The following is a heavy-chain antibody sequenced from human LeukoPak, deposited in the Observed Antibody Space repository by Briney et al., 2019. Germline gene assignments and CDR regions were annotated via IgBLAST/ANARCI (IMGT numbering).Heavy chain of an antibody. CDR1: GGSISSYY. Sequence: SETLSLTCTVSGGSISSYYWSWIRQPPGKGLEWIGSIYYSGSTYNNPSLTSRVTISVDTSKNQFSLKLSSVTAADTAVYYCARAYSSSWYFNWFDPWGQGTLVTVSS. CDR2: IYYSGST. D-gene: IGHD6-13*01. J-gene: IGHJ5*02. V-gene: IGHV4-39*07. CDR3: ARAYSSSWYFNWFDP.